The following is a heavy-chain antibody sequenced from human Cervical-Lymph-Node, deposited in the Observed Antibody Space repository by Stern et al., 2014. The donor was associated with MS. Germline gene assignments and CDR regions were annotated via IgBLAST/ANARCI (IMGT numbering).Heavy chain of an antibody. D-gene: IGHD5-24*01. Sequence: QVQLQESGPGLVKPSQTLSLTCAVSGGFISSGEYYWSWIRQSPGKGLEWIGYIHYSGTTYYNPSLKSRVSMSVDTSKNQFSLKLSSVTAADTAVYYCSRDADAYSLVFGYWGRGTLVTVSS. CDR3: SRDADAYSLVFGY. CDR2: IHYSGTT. CDR1: GGFISSGEYY. J-gene: IGHJ4*02. V-gene: IGHV4-30-4*01.